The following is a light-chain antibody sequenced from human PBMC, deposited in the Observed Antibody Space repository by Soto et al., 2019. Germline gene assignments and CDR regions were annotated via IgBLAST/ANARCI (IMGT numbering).Light chain of an antibody. Sequence: QSALTQPRSVSGSPGQSVTISCTGTSSDVGGYIYVSWYQQHPGKAPKLMMFDVSKRPSGFPDRFSGSTSDNTASLTISGLQTQDEADYFCCSYAGNYTDVFGTGTKVTVL. J-gene: IGLJ1*01. CDR3: CSYAGNYTDV. V-gene: IGLV2-11*01. CDR2: DVS. CDR1: SSDVGGYIY.